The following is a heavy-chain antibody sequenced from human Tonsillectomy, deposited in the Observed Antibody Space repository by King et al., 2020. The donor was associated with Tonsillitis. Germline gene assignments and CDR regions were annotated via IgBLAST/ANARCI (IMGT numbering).Heavy chain of an antibody. CDR2: IKSRSDGGTT. Sequence: VQLVESGGGLVKPGGSLRLSCAASGFSFSSAWMSWVRQAPGKGLEWVGQIKSRSDGGTTDYGAPVKGRFTISRDDSKNTLYLQMNSLKSEDTALYYCTTVLPVDYWGQGTLVTVSS. V-gene: IGHV3-15*01. CDR1: GFSFSSAW. J-gene: IGHJ4*02. D-gene: IGHD1-26*01. CDR3: TTVLPVDY.